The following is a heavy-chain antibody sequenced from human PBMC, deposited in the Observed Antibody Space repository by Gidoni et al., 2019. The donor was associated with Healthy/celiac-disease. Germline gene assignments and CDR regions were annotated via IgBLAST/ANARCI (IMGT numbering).Heavy chain of an antibody. CDR3: ARERYSTGGVDY. CDR1: GGSFSGYY. D-gene: IGHD1-20*01. CDR2: INHSGST. V-gene: IGHV4-34*01. J-gene: IGHJ4*02. Sequence: QVQLQQWGAGLLKPSETLSLTCAVYGGSFSGYYWSWIRQPPGKGLEWIGEINHSGSTNYNPSLKSRVTISVDTSKNQFSLKLSSVTAADTAVYYCARERYSTGGVDYWGQGTLVTVSS.